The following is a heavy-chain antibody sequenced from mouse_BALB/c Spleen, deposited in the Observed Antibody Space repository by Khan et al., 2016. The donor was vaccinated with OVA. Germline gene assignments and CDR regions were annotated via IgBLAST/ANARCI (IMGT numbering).Heavy chain of an antibody. D-gene: IGHD2-1*01. V-gene: IGHV5-17*02. CDR3: ARSGGNFHWYFDV. J-gene: IGHJ1*01. Sequence: EVQLVESGGGLVQPGGSRKLSCAASGFTFSSFGMHWVRQAPKKGLEWVAYMSRGSSTLYYVDTVKGRFTISRDNPKNTLFLQMTSLRSEDTAMYYCARSGGNFHWYFDVWGAGTSVTVSS. CDR2: MSRGSSTL. CDR1: GFTFSSFG.